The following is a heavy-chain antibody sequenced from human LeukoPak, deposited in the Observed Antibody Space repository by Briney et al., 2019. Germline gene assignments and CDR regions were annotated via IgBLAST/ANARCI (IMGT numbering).Heavy chain of an antibody. V-gene: IGHV3-23*01. CDR1: GFTFSSYA. Sequence: GGSLRLSCVASGFTFSSYAMDWVRQAPGKGLEWVSAISGSGGNTYYTDSVKGRFTISRDHSKTTLFLQMNSLRAEDTAVYYCAKDLHDYGNYVGWFDSWGQGTLVTVSS. J-gene: IGHJ5*01. CDR2: ISGSGGNT. D-gene: IGHD4-11*01. CDR3: AKDLHDYGNYVGWFDS.